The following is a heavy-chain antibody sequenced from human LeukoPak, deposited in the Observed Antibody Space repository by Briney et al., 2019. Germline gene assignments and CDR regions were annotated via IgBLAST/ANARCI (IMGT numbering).Heavy chain of an antibody. D-gene: IGHD3-22*01. Sequence: SQTLSPTCTVSAGSISSSRYYWGWIRQPPGKGLEWIGRIYYRGSTYYNPSLKSRVTISVDTSKHQLSLKLSSVTAADTAVYYCAREPGFDSSGYLNWFDPWGQGTLVTVSS. CDR3: AREPGFDSSGYLNWFDP. CDR2: IYYRGST. CDR1: AGSISSSRYY. J-gene: IGHJ5*02. V-gene: IGHV4-39*07.